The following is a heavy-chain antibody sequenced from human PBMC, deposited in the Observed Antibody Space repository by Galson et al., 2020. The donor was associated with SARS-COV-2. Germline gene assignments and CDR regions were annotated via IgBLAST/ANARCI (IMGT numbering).Heavy chain of an antibody. Sequence: ASVKVSCKASGYTFTSYGISWVRQAPGQGLEWMGWISAYNGNTNYAQKLQGRVTMTTDTSTSTAYMELRSLRSDDTAVYYCARDLGYCSSTSCYGDYVDYWGQGTLVTVSS. CDR1: GYTFTSYG. CDR2: ISAYNGNT. D-gene: IGHD2-2*01. V-gene: IGHV1-18*01. J-gene: IGHJ4*02. CDR3: ARDLGYCSSTSCYGDYVDY.